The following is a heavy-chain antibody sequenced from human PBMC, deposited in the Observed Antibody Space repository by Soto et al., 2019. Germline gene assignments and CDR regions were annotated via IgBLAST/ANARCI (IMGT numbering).Heavy chain of an antibody. CDR1: GYTFTSYA. CDR2: INAANGNS. J-gene: IGHJ3*02. V-gene: IGHV1-3*01. CDR3: ARDFNWAFDI. Sequence: QVQLVQSGAEVKKPGASVKVSCKASGYTFTSYAMHWVRQAPGQRLEWMGWINAANGNSKYSQSFQGRVTITRDTSASTAYMELSSLGSEDTAVYYCARDFNWAFDIWGQGTMVTVSS. D-gene: IGHD1-20*01.